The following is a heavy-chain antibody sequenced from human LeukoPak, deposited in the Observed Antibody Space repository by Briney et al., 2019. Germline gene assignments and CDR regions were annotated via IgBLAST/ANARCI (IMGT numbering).Heavy chain of an antibody. V-gene: IGHV1-24*01. CDR3: ATVGRGPYDYVWGSYI. CDR1: GYTLTELS. D-gene: IGHD3-16*01. J-gene: IGHJ3*02. CDR2: FDPEDGET. Sequence: ASVKVSCKVSGYTLTELSMHWVRQAPGKGLEWMGRFDPEDGETIYAQKFQGRVTMTEDTSTNTAYMELSSLRSEDTAVYYCATVGRGPYDYVWGSYIWGQGTMVTVSS.